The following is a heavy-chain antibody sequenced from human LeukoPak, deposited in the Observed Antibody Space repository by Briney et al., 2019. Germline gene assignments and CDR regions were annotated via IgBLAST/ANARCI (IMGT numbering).Heavy chain of an antibody. V-gene: IGHV1-2*02. Sequence: ASVKVSCKASGYTFTGYYMHWVRQAPGQGLEWMGWINPNSGGTNYAQKFQGRVTMTRDTSISTAYMELSRLRSDDTAVYYCARDSYYDSSGNDYWSQGTLVTVSS. CDR3: ARDSYYDSSGNDY. CDR2: INPNSGGT. J-gene: IGHJ4*02. D-gene: IGHD3-22*01. CDR1: GYTFTGYY.